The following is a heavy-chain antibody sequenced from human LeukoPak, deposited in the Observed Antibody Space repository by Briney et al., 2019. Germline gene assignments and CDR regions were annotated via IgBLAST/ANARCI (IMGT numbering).Heavy chain of an antibody. J-gene: IGHJ4*02. CDR2: IYYSGST. V-gene: IGHV4-39*01. Sequence: SETLSPTCTVSGGSISSSSYYWGWIRQPPGKGLEWIGSIYYSGSTYYNPSLKSRVTISVDTSKNQYSLKLSSVTAADTAVYYCARRLGYGGGGFDYWGQGTLVTVSS. CDR1: GGSISSSSYY. D-gene: IGHD3-16*01. CDR3: ARRLGYGGGGFDY.